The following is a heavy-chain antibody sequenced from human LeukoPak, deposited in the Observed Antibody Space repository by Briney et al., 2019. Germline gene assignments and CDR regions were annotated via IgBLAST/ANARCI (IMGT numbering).Heavy chain of an antibody. J-gene: IGHJ4*02. CDR2: IYYSGST. V-gene: IGHV4-59*01. CDR1: GGSISSYY. Sequence: PSETLSLTCTVSGGSISSYYWSWIRQPPGKGLEWIGYIYYSGSTNYNPSLKSRVTISVDTSKNQFSLKLSSVTAADTAVYYCARGQVDMVRGVIIMGGFDYWGQGTLVTVSS. CDR3: ARGQVDMVRGVIIMGGFDY. D-gene: IGHD3-10*01.